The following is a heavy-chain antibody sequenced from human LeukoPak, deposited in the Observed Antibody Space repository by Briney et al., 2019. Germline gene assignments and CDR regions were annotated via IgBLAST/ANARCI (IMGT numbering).Heavy chain of an antibody. Sequence: PGGSLRLTCAASVFSVGSNYMCWVRQAPGKGLEWVANIKQDGSEKYYVDSVKGRFTISRDNAKNSLYLQMNSLRAEDTAVYYCAKDLDYYGSGSAFDYWGQGTLVTVSS. J-gene: IGHJ4*02. CDR1: VFSVGSNY. CDR3: AKDLDYYGSGSAFDY. D-gene: IGHD3-10*01. V-gene: IGHV3-7*01. CDR2: IKQDGSEK.